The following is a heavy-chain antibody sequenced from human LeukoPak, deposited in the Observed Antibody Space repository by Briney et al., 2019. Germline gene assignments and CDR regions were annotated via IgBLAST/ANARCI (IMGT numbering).Heavy chain of an antibody. V-gene: IGHV3-7*01. CDR2: IKEDGSER. CDR1: EFTFSGYW. J-gene: IGHJ1*01. CDR3: ATVFRTSFHH. Sequence: GGSLRLSCAASEFTFSGYWMSWVRQIPGKGLEWVANIKEDGSERYYVDSVKGRFTISRDNAKNSLYLQMNSLRAEDTAVYYSATVFRTSFHHWGQGTLVTVSS.